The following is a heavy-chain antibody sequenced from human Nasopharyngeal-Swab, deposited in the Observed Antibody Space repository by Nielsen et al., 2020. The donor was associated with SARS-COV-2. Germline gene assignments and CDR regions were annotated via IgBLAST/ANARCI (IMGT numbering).Heavy chain of an antibody. Sequence: ASVKVPCKASGYTFTSYYMHWVRQAPGQGLEWMGIINPSGGSTSYAQKFQVRVTMTRDTSTSTVYMELSSLRSEDTAVYYCARDLTTTVTTTYYYYGMDVWGQGTTVTVSS. V-gene: IGHV1-46*01. J-gene: IGHJ6*02. CDR2: INPSGGST. CDR3: ARDLTTTVTTTYYYYGMDV. D-gene: IGHD4-11*01. CDR1: GYTFTSYY.